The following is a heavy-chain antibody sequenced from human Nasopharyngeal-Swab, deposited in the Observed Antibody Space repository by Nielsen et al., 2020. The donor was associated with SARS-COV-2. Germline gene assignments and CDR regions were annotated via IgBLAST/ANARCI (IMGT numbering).Heavy chain of an antibody. V-gene: IGHV4-59*08. CDR2: IYYSGST. CDR1: VGSISSYY. CDR3: ASGAISKFDP. Sequence: SETLSLTCTVSVGSISSYYWSWIRQPPGKGLEWIGYIYYSGSTNYNPSLKSRVTISVDTSKNQFSLKLSSVTAADTAVYYCASGAISKFDPWGQGTLVTVSS. J-gene: IGHJ5*02.